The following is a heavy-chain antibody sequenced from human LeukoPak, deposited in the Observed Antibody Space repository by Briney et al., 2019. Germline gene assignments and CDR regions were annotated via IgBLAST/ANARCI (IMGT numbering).Heavy chain of an antibody. CDR2: IYYSGST. CDR1: GGSISSGGYY. CDR3: ARSDPNYYYGSGSPIIDY. Sequence: SETPSLTCTVSGGSISSGGYYWSWIRQHPGKGLEWIGYIYYSGSTYYNPSLKSRVTISVDTSKNQFSLKLSSVTAADTAVYYCARSDPNYYYGSGSPIIDYWGQGTLVTVSS. V-gene: IGHV4-31*03. J-gene: IGHJ4*02. D-gene: IGHD3-10*01.